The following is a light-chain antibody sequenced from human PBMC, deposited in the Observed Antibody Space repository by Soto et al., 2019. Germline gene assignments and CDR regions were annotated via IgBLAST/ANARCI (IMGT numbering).Light chain of an antibody. J-gene: IGLJ1*01. CDR1: SSNIGGNS. CDR2: NNN. V-gene: IGLV1-44*01. CDR3: AAWDDSLNRYV. Sequence: QSVLTQPPSASGTPGQRVTISCSGSSSNIGGNSVNWYQQLPGTAPKLLIYNNNRRPSGVPDRFSGSKSGTSASLAISGLQSEDEADYYCAAWDDSLNRYVFATGTKLTVL.